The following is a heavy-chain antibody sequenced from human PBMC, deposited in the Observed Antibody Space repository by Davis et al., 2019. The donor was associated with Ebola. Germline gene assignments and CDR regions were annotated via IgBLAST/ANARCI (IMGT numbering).Heavy chain of an antibody. CDR3: AITRAGYGGFHF. D-gene: IGHD4-23*01. Sequence: AASVKVSCKTSGFSFSNCVFQWVRQARGQGLEWIGWIDIGSGDTNYAQKVQERISIVKDIPTATVDMELGRLTSEDTAVYFCAITRAGYGGFHFWGQGTRVNVSS. CDR2: IDIGSGDT. J-gene: IGHJ4*02. V-gene: IGHV1-58*01. CDR1: GFSFSNCV.